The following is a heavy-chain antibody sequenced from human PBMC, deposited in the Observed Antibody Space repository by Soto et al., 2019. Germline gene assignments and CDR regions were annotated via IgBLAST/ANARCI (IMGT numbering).Heavy chain of an antibody. CDR1: GFTFASYH. Sequence: EVQLVESGGGLVMPGGSLRLSCAASGFTFASYHMTWVRQAPGKGLDWVSSINASSSHIYYSDSVRGRFTISRDDSRNSLHLDMNSLRTEDVAIYYCVRGYCGGGVCYLRRDALDVWCQGTAVTVSS. V-gene: IGHV3-21*02. J-gene: IGHJ3*01. CDR3: VRGYCGGGVCYLRRDALDV. D-gene: IGHD2-8*02. CDR2: INASSSHI.